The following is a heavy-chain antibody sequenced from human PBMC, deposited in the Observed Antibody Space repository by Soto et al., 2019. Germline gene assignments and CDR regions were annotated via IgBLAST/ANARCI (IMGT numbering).Heavy chain of an antibody. D-gene: IGHD4-17*01. CDR1: GCAFSSGA. Sequence: GSLRLTCAASGCAFSSGAMSWNRQAPGKGLEWVSAISGSGGSTYYADSVKGRFTISRDNSKNTLYLQMNSLRAEDTAVYYCAKDKAVKPRPLDYWGQGTLVTVSS. J-gene: IGHJ4*02. CDR2: ISGSGGST. V-gene: IGHV3-23*01. CDR3: AKDKAVKPRPLDY.